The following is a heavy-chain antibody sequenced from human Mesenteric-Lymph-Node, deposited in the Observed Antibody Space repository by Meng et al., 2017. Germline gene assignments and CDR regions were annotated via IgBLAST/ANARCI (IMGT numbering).Heavy chain of an antibody. D-gene: IGHD3-22*01. J-gene: IGHJ4*02. V-gene: IGHV3-30*04. CDR2: ISYDGSNK. Sequence: GGSLRLSCAASGFTFSSYAMHWVRQAPGKGLEWVAVISYDGSNKYYADAVKGRFTISRDNAKNSLYLQMDSLRADDTAVYYCARDLFYFDSSGYYASDYWGQGTLVTVSS. CDR3: ARDLFYFDSSGYYASDY. CDR1: GFTFSSYA.